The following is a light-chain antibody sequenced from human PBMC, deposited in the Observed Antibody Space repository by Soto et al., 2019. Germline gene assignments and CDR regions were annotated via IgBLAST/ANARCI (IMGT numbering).Light chain of an antibody. CDR1: SSDVGAYNS. CDR2: EVT. CDR3: SSYTRSSTFV. Sequence: QSALTQPASVSGSPGQSITISCTGTSSDVGAYNSVSWYQQEPGKAPKLMIYEVTNRPSGVSNRFSDSKSANTASLTISGLQAEDEADYYCSSYTRSSTFVFGTGTKLTVL. J-gene: IGLJ1*01. V-gene: IGLV2-14*01.